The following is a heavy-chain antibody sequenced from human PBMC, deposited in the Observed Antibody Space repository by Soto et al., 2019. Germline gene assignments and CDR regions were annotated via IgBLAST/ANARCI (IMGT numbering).Heavy chain of an antibody. CDR3: GRDLGFTLVRGVTPNNRKRVFDI. D-gene: IGHD3-10*01. CDR1: GGSFSGYY. CDR2: IYYSGST. Sequence: SETLSLTCAVHGGSFSGYYWDWIRQPPGKGLEWIGYIYYSGSTYYNPSLKSRVTISVDTSKNQFSLKLSSVTAADTAVYYCGRDLGFTLVRGVTPNNRKRVFDIGGKGKMVPV. V-gene: IGHV4-34*09. J-gene: IGHJ3*02.